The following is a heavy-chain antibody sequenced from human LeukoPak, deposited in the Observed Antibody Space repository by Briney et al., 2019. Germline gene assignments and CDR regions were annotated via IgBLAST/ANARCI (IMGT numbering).Heavy chain of an antibody. D-gene: IGHD6-13*01. CDR3: AKEAVGSRTNYNWFDP. J-gene: IGHJ5*02. CDR2: IGESGGTT. Sequence: GSLRLSCAASGFTFSSYWMSWVRQAPGKGLEWVATIGESGGTTYYADSVKGRFTISRDNSKNTLYLQMNSLRAEDTAVYYCAKEAVGSRTNYNWFDPWGQGTLVTVSS. CDR1: GFTFSSYW. V-gene: IGHV3-23*01.